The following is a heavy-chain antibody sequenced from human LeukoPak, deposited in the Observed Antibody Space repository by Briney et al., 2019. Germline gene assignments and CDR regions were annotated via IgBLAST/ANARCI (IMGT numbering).Heavy chain of an antibody. CDR2: IYYSGST. V-gene: IGHV4-31*03. CDR3: ASLYDSSGYRDY. J-gene: IGHJ4*02. Sequence: PSETLSLTCTVSGGSISSGGYYWSWIRQHPGKGLEWIGYIYYSGSTYYNPSLKSRVTISVDTSENQFSLKLSSVTAADTAVYYCASLYDSSGYRDYWGQGTLVTVSS. CDR1: GGSISSGGYY. D-gene: IGHD3-22*01.